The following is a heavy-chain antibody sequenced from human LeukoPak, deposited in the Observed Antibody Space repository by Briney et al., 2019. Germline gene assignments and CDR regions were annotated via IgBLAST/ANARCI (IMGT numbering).Heavy chain of an antibody. CDR2: IYPGDSDT. D-gene: IGHD6-19*01. V-gene: IGHV5-51*01. J-gene: IGHJ4*02. CDR3: ATIAVADEYYFDY. Sequence: GESLKISCKGSGYSFTNYWIGWVRQMPGKGLEWMGIIYPGDSDTRYSPSFQGQVTISADKSINTAYLQWSSLKASDTAMYYCATIAVADEYYFDYWGQGTLVTVSS. CDR1: GYSFTNYW.